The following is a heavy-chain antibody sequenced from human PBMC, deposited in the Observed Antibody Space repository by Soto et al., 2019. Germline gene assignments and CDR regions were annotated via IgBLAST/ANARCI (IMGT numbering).Heavy chain of an antibody. V-gene: IGHV3-72*01. Sequence: EVQLVESGGGLVQPGGSLRLSCAASGFTFRDHYMDWVRQAPGKGLEWVGRIRNKANSYTTEYAASVKGRFTISRNDSKNSLYLQMNSLKTEDTAVYYCASGNRAFDIWGQGTLVTVSS. CDR3: ASGNRAFDI. CDR2: IRNKANSYTT. J-gene: IGHJ3*02. CDR1: GFTFRDHY.